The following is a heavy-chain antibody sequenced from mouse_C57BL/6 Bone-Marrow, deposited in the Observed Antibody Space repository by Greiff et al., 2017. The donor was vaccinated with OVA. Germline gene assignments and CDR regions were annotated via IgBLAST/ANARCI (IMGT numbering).Heavy chain of an antibody. V-gene: IGHV5-4*01. D-gene: IGHD2-4*01. CDR1: GFTFSSYA. Sequence: EVKVVESGGGLVKPGGSLKLSCAASGFTFSSYAMSWVRQTPEKRLEWVATISDGGSYTYYPDNVKGRFTISRDNAKNNLYLQMSHLKSEDTAMDYCARDRRLRWYFDVWGTGTTVTVSS. CDR2: ISDGGSYT. CDR3: ARDRRLRWYFDV. J-gene: IGHJ1*03.